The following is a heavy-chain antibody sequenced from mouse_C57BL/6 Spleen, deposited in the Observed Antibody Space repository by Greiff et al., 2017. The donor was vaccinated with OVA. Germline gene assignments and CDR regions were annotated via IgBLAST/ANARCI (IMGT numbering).Heavy chain of an antibody. V-gene: IGHV5-6*01. Sequence: EVQVVESGGDLVKPGGSLKLSCAASGFTFSSYGMSWVRQTPDKRLEWVATISSGGSYTYYPDSVKGRFTISRDNAKNTLYLQMSSLKSEDTAMYYCARHGDGYFYAMDYWGQGTSVTVSS. CDR3: ARHGDGYFYAMDY. CDR1: GFTFSSYG. D-gene: IGHD2-3*01. J-gene: IGHJ4*01. CDR2: ISSGGSYT.